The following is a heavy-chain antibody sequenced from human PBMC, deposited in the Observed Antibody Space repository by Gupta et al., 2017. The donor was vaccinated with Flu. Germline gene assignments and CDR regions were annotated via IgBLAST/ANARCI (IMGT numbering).Heavy chain of an antibody. J-gene: IGHJ4*02. CDR2: IDGDGRVK. V-gene: IGHV3-74*01. D-gene: IGHD2-2*01. Sequence: WMRWVRQAPGKGLVWVSDIDGDGRVKRYAESVKGRFITSRDNAKNTVYLQISSLRVEDTAVYYCARDGLPAAGDFWGQGTLVTVSS. CDR1: W. CDR3: ARDGLPAAGDF.